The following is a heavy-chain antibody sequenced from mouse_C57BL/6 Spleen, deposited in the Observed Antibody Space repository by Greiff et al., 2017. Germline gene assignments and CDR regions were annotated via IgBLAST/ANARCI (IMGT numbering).Heavy chain of an antibody. CDR1: GFSLTSYG. Sequence: VQLQQSGPGLVQPSQSLSITCTVSGFSLTSYGVHWVRQPPGKGLEWLGVIWSGGSTDYYAAFISSLSISKDNSKSQVVFKRNSLQADDTAIYCCAKKNFAYWGQGTLVTGSA. V-gene: IGHV2-4*01. CDR2: IWSGGST. CDR3: AKKNFAY. J-gene: IGHJ3*01.